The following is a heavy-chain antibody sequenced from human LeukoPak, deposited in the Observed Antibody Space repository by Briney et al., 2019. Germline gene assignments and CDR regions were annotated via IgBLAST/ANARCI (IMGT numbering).Heavy chain of an antibody. J-gene: IGHJ4*02. CDR3: ARGPNWLQSIAVAGTFDF. CDR2: ISYDGSNK. D-gene: IGHD6-19*01. CDR1: GFSFSSYI. Sequence: GGSLRLSCAASGFSFSSYIMHWVRQAPGKGLEWVAFISYDGSNKYYADSVKGRFTISRDNSENTLYPQMNSLRAEDTAVYYCARGPNWLQSIAVAGTFDFWGQGTLVTVSS. V-gene: IGHV3-30-3*01.